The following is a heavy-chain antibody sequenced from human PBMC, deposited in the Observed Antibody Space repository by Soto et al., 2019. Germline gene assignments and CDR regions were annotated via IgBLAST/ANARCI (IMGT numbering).Heavy chain of an antibody. Sequence: SSETLSLTCAVSGGSISSGGYSWSWIRQPPGKGLEWIGYIYHSGSTYYNPSLKSRVTISVDRSKNQFSLKLSSVTAADTAVYYCARDKGLFYGDNNWFDPWGQGTLVTVSS. J-gene: IGHJ5*02. CDR1: GGSISSGGYS. CDR3: ARDKGLFYGDNNWFDP. D-gene: IGHD4-17*01. V-gene: IGHV4-30-2*01. CDR2: IYHSGST.